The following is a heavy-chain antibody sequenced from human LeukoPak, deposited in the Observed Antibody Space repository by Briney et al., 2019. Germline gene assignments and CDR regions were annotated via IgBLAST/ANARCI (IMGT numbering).Heavy chain of an antibody. Sequence: GGSLRLSCAASGFTFRNYGMSWVRQAPGKGLEWVSALSDSGTTTYYADSVKGRFTISRDISKNTLYLQMNSLRAEDTAVYYCARVWEVVTVGIWFDPWGQGTLVTVSS. CDR3: ARVWEVVTVGIWFDP. CDR1: GFTFRNYG. D-gene: IGHD2-21*02. CDR2: LSDSGTTT. V-gene: IGHV3-23*01. J-gene: IGHJ5*02.